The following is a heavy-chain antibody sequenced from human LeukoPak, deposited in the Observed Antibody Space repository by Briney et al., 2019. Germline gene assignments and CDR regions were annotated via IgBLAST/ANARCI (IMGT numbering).Heavy chain of an antibody. CDR1: GGSMNPYY. CDR2: ISYSGTI. V-gene: IGHV4-59*01. CDR3: ARGGYYYLDV. J-gene: IGHJ6*03. Sequence: SETLSLTCTAFGGSMNPYYWSWIRQPPGKGLEWIAYISYSGTIKYNPSLQSRVIISVDKSKNHFSLKLSSVTTADTAVYYCARGGYYYLDVWGKGTTVTVSS.